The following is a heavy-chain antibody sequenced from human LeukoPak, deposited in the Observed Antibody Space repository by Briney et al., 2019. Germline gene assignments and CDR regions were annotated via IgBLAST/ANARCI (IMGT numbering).Heavy chain of an antibody. CDR3: ARYVVYGSGKYYFDY. D-gene: IGHD3-10*01. Sequence: SETLCLTCSVSDGSMKSYHWSWFRQPAGKGLEWIGRIYTSGSTDYNPSLMSRVTMSVDTSKNQFSLKLRSMTAADTAVYYCARYVVYGSGKYYFDYWGQGSLVTVSS. CDR1: DGSMKSYH. J-gene: IGHJ4*02. V-gene: IGHV4-4*07. CDR2: IYTSGST.